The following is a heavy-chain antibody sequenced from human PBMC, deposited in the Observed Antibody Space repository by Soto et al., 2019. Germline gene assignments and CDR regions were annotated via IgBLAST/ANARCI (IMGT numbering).Heavy chain of an antibody. V-gene: IGHV1-24*01. D-gene: IGHD6-19*01. J-gene: IGHJ6*02. Sequence: ASVKVSCKVSGYTLTELSMHWVRQAPGKGLEWMGGFDPEDGETIYAQKFQGRVTMTEDTSTDTAYMELSSLRSEDTAVYYCATDLKYSSGWYRGHYYYGMDVWGQGTTVTVSS. CDR3: ATDLKYSSGWYRGHYYYGMDV. CDR1: GYTLTELS. CDR2: FDPEDGET.